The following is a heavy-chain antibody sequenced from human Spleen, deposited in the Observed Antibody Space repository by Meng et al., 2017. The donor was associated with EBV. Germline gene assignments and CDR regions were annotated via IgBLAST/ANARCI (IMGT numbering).Heavy chain of an antibody. CDR3: VRDLWLRFGDCV. D-gene: IGHD5-12*01. CDR1: GGTFSNYG. J-gene: IGHJ4*02. V-gene: IGHV1-69*17. CDR2: ITPLYGIA. Sequence: QVQLVQSGAGVKKPGSSVKVSCKASGGTFSNYGISWVRQTPGQGLEWMGEITPLYGIANYAEKFQGRVTITADTSTSSAYMELSSLTSDDTAVYYCVRDLWLRFGDCVWGQGTLVTVSS.